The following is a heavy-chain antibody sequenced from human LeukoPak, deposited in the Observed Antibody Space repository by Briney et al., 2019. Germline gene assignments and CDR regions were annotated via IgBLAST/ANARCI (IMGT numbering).Heavy chain of an antibody. CDR1: GFTFSSYS. CDR3: ARDLVPYGDYIFDY. CDR2: ISSSSSYI. V-gene: IGHV3-21*01. J-gene: IGHJ4*02. Sequence: GGSLRLSCAASGFTFSSYSMNWVRQAPGKGLECVSSISSSSSYIYYADSVKGRFTISRDNAKNSLYLQMNSLRAEDTAVYYCARDLVPYGDYIFDYWGQGTLVTVSS. D-gene: IGHD4-17*01.